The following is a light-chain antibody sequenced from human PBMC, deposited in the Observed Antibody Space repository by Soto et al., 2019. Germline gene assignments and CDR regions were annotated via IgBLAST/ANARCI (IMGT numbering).Light chain of an antibody. Sequence: IVMTQSPISLPVTPGEPASISCRSSQSLLHSNGYNYLDWYLQKPGQSPQLLIYLGSNRASGVPDRFSGSGSGTDFTLKISRVEAEDVGVYYCMQALQTPWTFGQGTKVDIK. CDR2: LGS. CDR3: MQALQTPWT. J-gene: IGKJ1*01. CDR1: QSLLHSNGYNY. V-gene: IGKV2-28*01.